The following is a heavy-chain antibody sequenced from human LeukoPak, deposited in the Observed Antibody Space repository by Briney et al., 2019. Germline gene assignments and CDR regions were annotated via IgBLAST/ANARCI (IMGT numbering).Heavy chain of an antibody. D-gene: IGHD3/OR15-3a*01. CDR1: GFTVTSNG. V-gene: IGHV3-64*01. J-gene: IGHJ2*01. CDR3: ARWTNSYFGL. Sequence: PGGSLRLSCAASGFTVTSNGMHWVRQAPGKGLEDVSAISSNGVSTYYANSEKGRFIVSRDISKNTVYLQMGSLRAEDMAVYYCARWTNSYFGLWGRGTLVTVSS. CDR2: ISSNGVST.